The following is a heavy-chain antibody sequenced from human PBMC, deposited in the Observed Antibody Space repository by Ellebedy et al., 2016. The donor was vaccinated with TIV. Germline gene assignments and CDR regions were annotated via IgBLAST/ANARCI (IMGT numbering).Heavy chain of an antibody. V-gene: IGHV4-31*03. D-gene: IGHD4-17*01. CDR1: GGSISSGGYY. CDR2: IYYSGST. CDR3: AREMDYGDFTPRPQDNYYYYGMDV. J-gene: IGHJ6*02. Sequence: SETLSLXCTVSGGSISSGGYYWSWIRQHPGKGLEWIGYIYYSGSTYYNPSLKSRVTISVDTSKNQFSLKLSSVTAADTAVYYCAREMDYGDFTPRPQDNYYYYGMDVWGQGTTVTVSS.